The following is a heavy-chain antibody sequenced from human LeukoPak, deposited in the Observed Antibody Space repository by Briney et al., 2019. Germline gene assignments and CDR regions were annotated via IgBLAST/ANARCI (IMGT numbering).Heavy chain of an antibody. CDR1: GFTFSSYA. V-gene: IGHV3-23*01. CDR3: ALNPQSLRFGWFDP. J-gene: IGHJ5*02. D-gene: IGHD3-10*01. Sequence: GGSLRLSCAASGFTFSSYAMSWVRQAPGKGLEWVSAISGSGGSTYYADSVKGRFTISRDNSKNTLYLQMNSLRAEDTAVYYCALNPQSLRFGWFDPWGQGTLVTVSS. CDR2: ISGSGGST.